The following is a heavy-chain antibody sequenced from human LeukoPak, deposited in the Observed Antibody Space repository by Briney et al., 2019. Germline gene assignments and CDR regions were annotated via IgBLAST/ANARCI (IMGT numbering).Heavy chain of an antibody. J-gene: IGHJ3*02. Sequence: SETLSLTCTVSGGSISSGGYYWSWIRQPPGKGLEWIGYIYHSGSTYYNPSLKSRVTISVDRSKNQFSLKLSSVTAADTAVYYCASTSLTGDRPHAFDIWGQGTMVTVSS. CDR2: IYHSGST. D-gene: IGHD7-27*01. CDR1: GGSISSGGYY. CDR3: ASTSLTGDRPHAFDI. V-gene: IGHV4-30-2*01.